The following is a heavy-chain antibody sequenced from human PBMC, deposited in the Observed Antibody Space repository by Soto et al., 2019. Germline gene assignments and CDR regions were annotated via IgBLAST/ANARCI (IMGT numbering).Heavy chain of an antibody. V-gene: IGHV4-30-4*01. CDR3: ARERPDGARLDP. D-gene: IGHD6-6*01. J-gene: IGHJ5*02. Sequence: SETLSLTCTVSGGSISRGNYYWSWIRQPPGKGLEWIGFISYSGSTYYNASLKSRFTISVDTSKNQFSLNLSFVTAADTAVYYCARERPDGARLDPWGQGTLVTVSS. CDR1: GGSISRGNYY. CDR2: ISYSGST.